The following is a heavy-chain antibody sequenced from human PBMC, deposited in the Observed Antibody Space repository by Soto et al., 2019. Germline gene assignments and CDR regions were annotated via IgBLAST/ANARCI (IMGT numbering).Heavy chain of an antibody. CDR2: IYRSGNT. Sequence: SETLSLTCAFSVGSISSNNWWSWFRQPPGKGLEWIVEIYRSGNTNYNPSLQSRLTISIDSSKNHFSLQLRSVTAADTAVYYCARGGNDSSGYSVPAFDYWGQGTMVTVSS. D-gene: IGHD3-22*01. CDR1: VGSISSNNW. J-gene: IGHJ4*02. CDR3: ARGGNDSSGYSVPAFDY. V-gene: IGHV4-4*02.